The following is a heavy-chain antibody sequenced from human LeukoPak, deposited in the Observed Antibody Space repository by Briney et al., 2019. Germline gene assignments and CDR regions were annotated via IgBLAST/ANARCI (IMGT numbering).Heavy chain of an antibody. CDR3: ARGYYGYSYYMDV. J-gene: IGHJ6*03. Sequence: SETLSLTCTVSGGSISSYYWSWIRQPPGKRLEWIGYIYYSGSTNYNPSLKSRVTISVDTSKNQFSLKLSSVTAADTAVYYCARGYYGYSYYMDVWGKGTTVTVSS. D-gene: IGHD3-10*01. CDR2: IYYSGST. CDR1: GGSISSYY. V-gene: IGHV4-59*08.